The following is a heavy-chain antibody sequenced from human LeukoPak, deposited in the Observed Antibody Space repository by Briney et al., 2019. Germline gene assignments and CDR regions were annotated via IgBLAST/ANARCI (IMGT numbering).Heavy chain of an antibody. Sequence: ASVKVSCKASGYTFTGYYLHWVRQAPGQGLEWMGRINANGGATNYAQKFQGRVTMTSDTSISTAYMELSRLRSDDTAVYYCARGGAPPLYSWAAAVYSWLDPWGQGALVTVSS. CDR3: ARGGAPPLYSWAAAVYSWLDP. V-gene: IGHV1-2*06. CDR2: INANGGAT. CDR1: GYTFTGYY. J-gene: IGHJ5*02. D-gene: IGHD6-13*01.